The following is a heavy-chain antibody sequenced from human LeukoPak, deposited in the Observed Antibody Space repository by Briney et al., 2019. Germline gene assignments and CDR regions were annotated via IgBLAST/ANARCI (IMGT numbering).Heavy chain of an antibody. CDR3: ARDPSIVVVPAAIAHFDY. J-gene: IGHJ4*02. Sequence: ASVKVSCKASGYTFSIYGISWVRQAPGQGLEWMGWISAYNGNTYYAQKLQGRVTMTTDTSTSTAYMELRSLRSDDTAVYYCARDPSIVVVPAAIAHFDYWGQGTLVTVSS. V-gene: IGHV1-18*01. CDR2: ISAYNGNT. CDR1: GYTFSIYG. D-gene: IGHD2-2*02.